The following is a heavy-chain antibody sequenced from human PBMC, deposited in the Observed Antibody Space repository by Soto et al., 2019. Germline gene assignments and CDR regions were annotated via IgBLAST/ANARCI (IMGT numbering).Heavy chain of an antibody. V-gene: IGHV1-69*12. CDR2: IIPIFGTA. D-gene: IGHD5-18*01. Sequence: QVQLVQSGAEVKKPGSSVKVSCKASGGTLSSYAISWVRQAPGQGLEWMGGIIPIFGTANYAQKIQGRVTISADESTSTAYMELSSLRSEDTAVYYCARVDTAMAGRGVYWGQGTLVTVSS. CDR3: ARVDTAMAGRGVY. CDR1: GGTLSSYA. J-gene: IGHJ4*02.